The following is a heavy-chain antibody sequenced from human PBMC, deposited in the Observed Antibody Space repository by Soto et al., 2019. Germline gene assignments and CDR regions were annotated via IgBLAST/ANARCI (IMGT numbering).Heavy chain of an antibody. Sequence: EVQLVESGGGLVQPGRSLRLSCAASGFTFDDYVMHWVRQAPGKGLEWVSGITWNSGRIDYADCVQGRFTISRDNAKNSLYLQMNSLRAEDTALYYCAKDISSGWYGLLDYWGQGTLVTVSS. J-gene: IGHJ4*02. CDR3: AKDISSGWYGLLDY. D-gene: IGHD6-19*01. CDR1: GFTFDDYV. V-gene: IGHV3-9*01. CDR2: ITWNSGRI.